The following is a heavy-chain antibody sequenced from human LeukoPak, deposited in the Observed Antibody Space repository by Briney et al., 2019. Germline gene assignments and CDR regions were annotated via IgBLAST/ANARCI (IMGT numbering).Heavy chain of an antibody. V-gene: IGHV4-39*01. CDR3: ARGSMVRGVIEYYYYGMDV. CDR2: IYYSGST. J-gene: IGHJ6*02. CDR1: GGSISSSSYY. D-gene: IGHD3-10*01. Sequence: PSETLSLTCTVSGGSISSSSYYWGWIRQPPGKGLEWIGSIYYSGSTYYNPSLKSRVTISVDTSKNQFSLKLSSVTAADTAVYYCARGSMVRGVIEYYYYGMDVWGQGTTVTVSS.